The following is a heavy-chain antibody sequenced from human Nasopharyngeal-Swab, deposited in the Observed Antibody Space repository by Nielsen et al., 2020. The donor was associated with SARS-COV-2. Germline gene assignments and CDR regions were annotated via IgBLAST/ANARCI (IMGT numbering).Heavy chain of an antibody. Sequence: GGSLRLSCAASGFTFDRYAMNWVRQTPGKGLEWVSAVNGNGADTYYTDSVKGRFTISRDNFKNTIYLHMTSLRAEDTAVYYCAKDLTGYYAPLDQWGQGTLVTVSS. CDR3: AKDLTGYYAPLDQ. V-gene: IGHV3-23*01. J-gene: IGHJ4*02. CDR1: GFTFDRYA. CDR2: VNGNGADT. D-gene: IGHD3-9*01.